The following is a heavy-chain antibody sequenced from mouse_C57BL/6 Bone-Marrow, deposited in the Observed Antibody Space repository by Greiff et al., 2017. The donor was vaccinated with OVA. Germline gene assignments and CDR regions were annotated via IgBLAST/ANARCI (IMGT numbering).Heavy chain of an antibody. Sequence: EVQLQQSGPELVKPGASVKISCKASGYTFTDYYMNWVKQSHGKSLEWIGDINPNNGGTSYNQKFKGKATLTVDKSSSTAYMELRSLTSEDSAVYDCARGWDDYFDYWGQGTTLTVSS. CDR3: ARGWDDYFDY. J-gene: IGHJ2*01. D-gene: IGHD4-1*01. CDR1: GYTFTDYY. CDR2: INPNNGGT. V-gene: IGHV1-26*01.